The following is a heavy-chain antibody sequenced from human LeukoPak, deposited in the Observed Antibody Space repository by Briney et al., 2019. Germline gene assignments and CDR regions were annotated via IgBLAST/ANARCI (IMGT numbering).Heavy chain of an antibody. J-gene: IGHJ4*02. D-gene: IGHD5-24*01. CDR2: IYSGGST. CDR3: ARVDGSDYYFDY. V-gene: IGHV3-53*01. Sequence: GGSLGLSCAASGFTVSSNYMSWVRQAPGKGLEWVSVIYSGGSTYYADSVKGRFTISRDNSKNTLYLQMNSLRAEDTAVYYCARVDGSDYYFDYWGQGTLVTVSS. CDR1: GFTVSSNY.